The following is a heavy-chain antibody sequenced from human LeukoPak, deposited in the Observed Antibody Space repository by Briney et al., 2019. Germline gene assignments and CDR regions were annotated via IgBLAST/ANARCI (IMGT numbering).Heavy chain of an antibody. Sequence: GASVKVSCKASGYTFTGYYMHWARQAPGQGLEWMGWINPNSGGTNYAQKFQGRVTMTRDTSISTAYMELSRLRSDDTAVYYCARDYYDSSGYYNLDAFDIWGQGTMVIVSS. CDR3: ARDYYDSSGYYNLDAFDI. V-gene: IGHV1-2*02. CDR2: INPNSGGT. CDR1: GYTFTGYY. D-gene: IGHD3-22*01. J-gene: IGHJ3*02.